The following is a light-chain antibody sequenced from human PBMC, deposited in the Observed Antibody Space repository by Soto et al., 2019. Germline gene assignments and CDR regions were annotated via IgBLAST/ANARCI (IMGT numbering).Light chain of an antibody. V-gene: IGLV2-14*01. CDR2: GVS. CDR3: SSYPRSSFYV. J-gene: IGLJ1*01. Sequence: QSVLTQPASLSGSPGQSITISCTGTSSDIGDYYRFSWYQQHPGKAPKLTIYGVSDRPSGVSNRFSGSKSGNTASLTISGLQAEDEADYYCSSYPRSSFYVFGTGTKVTVL. CDR1: SSDIGDYYR.